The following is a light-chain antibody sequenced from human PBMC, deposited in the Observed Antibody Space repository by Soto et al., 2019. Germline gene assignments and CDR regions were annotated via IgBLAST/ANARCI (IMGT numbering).Light chain of an antibody. J-gene: IGLJ2*01. CDR1: SSDVGGYNY. CDR3: SSYAGSNNFVV. V-gene: IGLV2-8*01. CDR2: EVS. Sequence: QSALTQPPSASGSPGQSVTISCTGTSSDVGGYNYVSWYQQHPGKAPKLMIYEVSKRPSGVPDRFSGSKSGNTASLTVSGIQAEDEADYYCSSYAGSNNFVVFGGGTQLTV.